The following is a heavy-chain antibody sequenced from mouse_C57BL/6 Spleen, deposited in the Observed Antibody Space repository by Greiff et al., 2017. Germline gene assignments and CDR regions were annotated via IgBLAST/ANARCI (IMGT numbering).Heavy chain of an antibody. CDR1: GFNIKNTY. CDR2: IDPANGNT. CDR3: ARITTVDYAMDY. J-gene: IGHJ4*01. V-gene: IGHV14-3*01. D-gene: IGHD1-1*01. Sequence: VQLQQSVAELVRPGASVKLCTASGFNIKNTYMHWVKQRPEQGLEWIGRIDPANGNTKYAPKFQGKATITADTSSNTAYLQLSSLTSEDTAIYYCARITTVDYAMDYWGQGTSVTVSS.